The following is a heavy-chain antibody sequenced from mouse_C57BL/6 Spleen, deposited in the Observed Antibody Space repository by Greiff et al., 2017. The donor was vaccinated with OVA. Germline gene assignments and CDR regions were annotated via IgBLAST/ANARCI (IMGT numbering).Heavy chain of an antibody. J-gene: IGHJ4*01. CDR1: GFSLTSYG. CDR2: IWSGGST. V-gene: IGHV2-2*01. Sequence: QVQLQQSGPGLVQPSQSLSITCTVSGFSLTSYGVHWVRQSPGKGLEWLGVIWSGGSTDYNAAFISRLSISKDNSKSQVFFKMNSLQADDTAIYYCARPHYYGSSYGYAMDYWGQGTSVTVSS. CDR3: ARPHYYGSSYGYAMDY. D-gene: IGHD1-1*01.